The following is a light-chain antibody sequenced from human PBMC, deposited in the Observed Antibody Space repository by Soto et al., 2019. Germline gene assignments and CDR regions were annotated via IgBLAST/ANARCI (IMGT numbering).Light chain of an antibody. Sequence: QSVLTQPPSVSGAPGQRVTISCTGSSSNIGAGYDVHWYHQLPGRAPKLLIYANTNRPSGVPDRFSGSKSGTSASLAITGLQAEDEADYYCQSYDSSLSVVFGGGTKVTVL. J-gene: IGLJ2*01. CDR2: ANT. CDR1: SSNIGAGYD. CDR3: QSYDSSLSVV. V-gene: IGLV1-40*01.